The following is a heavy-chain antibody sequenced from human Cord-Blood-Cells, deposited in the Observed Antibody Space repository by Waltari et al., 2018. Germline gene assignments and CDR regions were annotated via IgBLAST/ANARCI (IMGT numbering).Heavy chain of an antibody. CDR3: ARLLLGAGDY. D-gene: IGHD3-16*01. Sequence: QLQLQESGPGLVKPSEPLSITCSVSGGSISSSCYYLGWIRQPPGKGLEWIGSIYYSGSTYYNPSLKSRVTISVDTSKNQFSLKLSSVTAADTAVYYCARLLLGAGDYWGQGTLVTVSS. J-gene: IGHJ4*02. CDR1: GGSISSSCYY. CDR2: IYYSGST. V-gene: IGHV4-39*01.